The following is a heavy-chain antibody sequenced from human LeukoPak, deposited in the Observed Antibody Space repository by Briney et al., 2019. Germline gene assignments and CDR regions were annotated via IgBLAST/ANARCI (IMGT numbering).Heavy chain of an antibody. D-gene: IGHD3-22*01. V-gene: IGHV3-21*04. J-gene: IGHJ4*02. CDR3: AKMTPDSSGYYDY. CDR1: GFTFSSYS. CDR2: ISSSSSYI. Sequence: GGSLRLSCAASGFTFSSYSMNWVRQAPGKGLEWVSSISSSSSYIYYADSVKGRFTISRDNAKNTLYLQMNSLRAEDTAVYYCAKMTPDSSGYYDYWGQGTLVTVSS.